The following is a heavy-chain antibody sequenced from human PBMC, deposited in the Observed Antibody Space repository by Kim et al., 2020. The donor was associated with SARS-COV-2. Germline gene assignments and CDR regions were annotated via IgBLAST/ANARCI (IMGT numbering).Heavy chain of an antibody. D-gene: IGHD6-19*01. Sequence: GGSLRLSCVVSGFNSNNYAMRWVRQAPGKGLAWVSAITKYDGRTYYADSVKGRFTISRDISKNTVFLQMNSLRADDTALYYCAKDHPASGWPTFEYWGQGTLVTVTS. V-gene: IGHV3-23*01. CDR1: GFNSNNYA. CDR2: ITKYDGRT. CDR3: AKDHPASGWPTFEY. J-gene: IGHJ4*02.